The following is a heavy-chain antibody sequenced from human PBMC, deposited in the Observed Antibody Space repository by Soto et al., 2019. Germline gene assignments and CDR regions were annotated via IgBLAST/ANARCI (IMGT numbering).Heavy chain of an antibody. CDR1: GFTFSSYA. CDR3: AKDPNDYIWGSYREGQAFDI. CDR2: ISDSGGKT. J-gene: IGHJ3*02. D-gene: IGHD3-16*02. V-gene: IGHV3-23*01. Sequence: GGSLRLSCAASGFTFSSYAMSWVRQAPGKGLDWVSAISDSGGKTYYADSVKGRFTISRDNSKNTLYLQMNTLRAEDTAVYYCAKDPNDYIWGSYREGQAFDIWGQGTMVTVSS.